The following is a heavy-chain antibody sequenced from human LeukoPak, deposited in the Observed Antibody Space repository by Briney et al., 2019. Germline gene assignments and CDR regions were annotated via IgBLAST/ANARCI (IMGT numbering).Heavy chain of an antibody. CDR3: ARGSWRVDRIPDY. CDR1: GFTFSDYY. D-gene: IGHD5-12*01. V-gene: IGHV3-11*01. CDR2: IGVSATAI. J-gene: IGHJ4*02. Sequence: GGSLRLSCAASGFTFSDYYLTWIRQAPGKGLEWVSYIGVSATAIHYADSVKGRFTIFRDNAKNSLYLQMNRLRAEDTAVYYWARGSWRVDRIPDYWGQGTLVTVSS.